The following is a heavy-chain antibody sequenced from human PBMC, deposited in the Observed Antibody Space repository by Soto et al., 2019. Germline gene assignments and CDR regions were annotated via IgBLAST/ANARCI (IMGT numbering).Heavy chain of an antibody. CDR2: ISTNGDST. V-gene: IGHV3-64*01. D-gene: IGHD5-18*01. J-gene: IGHJ4*02. Sequence: EVQLVESGGGLVQPGGSLRLSCAASGFTFGSYPMHWVRQAPGKGLEYVSAISTNGDSTFYANSVKGRFTISRDNSKNTLYRQMGRLRAEDMGVYYCAREGMSRPRWLFDYWGQGTLVTASS. CDR1: GFTFGSYP. CDR3: AREGMSRPRWLFDY.